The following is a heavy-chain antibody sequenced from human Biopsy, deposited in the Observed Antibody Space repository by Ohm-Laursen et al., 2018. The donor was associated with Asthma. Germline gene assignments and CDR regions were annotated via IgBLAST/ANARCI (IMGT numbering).Heavy chain of an antibody. CDR1: GFTFSDYY. CDR2: ISSSGSTI. J-gene: IGHJ4*02. Sequence: SLRLSCAASGFTFSDYYMSWIRQAPGKGLEWVSYISSSGSTIYYADSVKGRSTISRDNAKNSLYLQMNSLRAEDTAVYYCAREGVNYYDSSGYLEYWGQGTLVTVSS. V-gene: IGHV3-11*01. D-gene: IGHD3-22*01. CDR3: AREGVNYYDSSGYLEY.